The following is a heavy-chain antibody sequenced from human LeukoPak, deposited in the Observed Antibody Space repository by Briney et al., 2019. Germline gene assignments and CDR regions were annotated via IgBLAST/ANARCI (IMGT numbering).Heavy chain of an antibody. D-gene: IGHD1-26*01. J-gene: IGHJ4*02. CDR2: IYYSGST. Sequence: SETLSLTCTVSGGSISSYYWSWIRQPPGKGLEWIGYIYYSGSTNYNPSLKSRVTISVDTSKNQFSLKLNSVTAADAAVYYCARHISSGGTYAHFDYWGQGTLVTVSS. CDR1: GGSISSYY. V-gene: IGHV4-59*08. CDR3: ARHISSGGTYAHFDY.